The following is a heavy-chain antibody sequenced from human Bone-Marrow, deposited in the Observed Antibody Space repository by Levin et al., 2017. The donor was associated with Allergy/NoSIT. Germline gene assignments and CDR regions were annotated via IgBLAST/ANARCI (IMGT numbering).Heavy chain of an antibody. Sequence: GASVKVSCRAYGYAFTSYSMNWVRQAPGQRLEWMGWINAGNGNTKYSHKFEGRVTITRDTSARTAYMEVSSLRSEDTAVYYCASKLSAWHARGDYFNYWGQGTLVTVSS. CDR3: ASKLSAWHARGDYFNY. J-gene: IGHJ4*02. CDR1: GYAFTSYS. D-gene: IGHD3-10*01. CDR2: INAGNGNT. V-gene: IGHV1-3*01.